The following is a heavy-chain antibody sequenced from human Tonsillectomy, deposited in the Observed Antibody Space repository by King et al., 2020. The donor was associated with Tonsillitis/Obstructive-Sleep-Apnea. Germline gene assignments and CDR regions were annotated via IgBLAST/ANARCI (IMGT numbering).Heavy chain of an antibody. Sequence: VQLQESGPGLVKPSETLSLTCTVSGGSISSYYWSWIRQPPGKGLEWIGYIFYSGSTNYNPSLKSRVTISVDTSKNQFSLKLSSVTAADTAVYYCARDHVSSTSCYGNYYYMDVWGKGTTVTVSS. CDR1: GGSISSYY. D-gene: IGHD2-2*01. V-gene: IGHV4-59*01. CDR2: IFYSGST. CDR3: ARDHVSSTSCYGNYYYMDV. J-gene: IGHJ6*03.